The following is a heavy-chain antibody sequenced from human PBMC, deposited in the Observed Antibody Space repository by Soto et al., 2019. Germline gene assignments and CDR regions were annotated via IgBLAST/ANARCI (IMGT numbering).Heavy chain of an antibody. V-gene: IGHV3-33*03. J-gene: IGHJ4*02. CDR3: ATDRGGAPFDH. Sequence: QVQLVESGGGVVQPGRSLRLSCTASGFTFSVYGMHWVRQAPGKGLEWVAVIWSDGTTKNYADSVRGRFSISRDNSKTTLYLQMNSLRVEDTAVYYCATDRGGAPFDHWGQGALVTVSS. D-gene: IGHD3-16*01. CDR1: GFTFSVYG. CDR2: IWSDGTTK.